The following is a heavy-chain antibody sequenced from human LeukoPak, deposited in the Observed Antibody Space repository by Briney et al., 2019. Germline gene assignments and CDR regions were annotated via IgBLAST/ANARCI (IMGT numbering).Heavy chain of an antibody. V-gene: IGHV4-39*01. D-gene: IGHD6-19*01. CDR1: ARSITSSSYY. J-gene: IGHJ4*02. CDR3: ARNSKVAGIPYDY. Sequence: SQTLSLTCTLSARSITSSSYYWGWLRHPPGNGLEGFGSIYYSGSTYYNPSLKSRVTISVDTSKNQFSLKLSSVTAADTAVYYCARNSKVAGIPYDYWGQGTLVTVSS. CDR2: IYYSGST.